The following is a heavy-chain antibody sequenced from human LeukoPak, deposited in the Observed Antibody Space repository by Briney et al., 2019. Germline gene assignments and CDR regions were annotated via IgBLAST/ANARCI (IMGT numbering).Heavy chain of an antibody. CDR2: ISYDGSNK. D-gene: IGHD6-19*01. Sequence: GGSLRLSCAASTFTFSNAWMSWVRQAPGKGLEWVAIISYDGSNKYYPDSVKGRFTISRDDSKNTLYLQMNSLRTEDTAVYYCAKELTRPNRPVAGLNYWGQGTLVTVSS. CDR3: AKELTRPNRPVAGLNY. CDR1: TFTFSNAW. J-gene: IGHJ4*02. V-gene: IGHV3-30*18.